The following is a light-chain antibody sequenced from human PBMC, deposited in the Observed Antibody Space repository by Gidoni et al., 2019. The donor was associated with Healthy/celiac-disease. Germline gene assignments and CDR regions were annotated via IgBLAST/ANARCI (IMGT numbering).Light chain of an antibody. CDR3: QQSYSTPRT. J-gene: IGKJ1*01. CDR2: AAS. V-gene: IGKV1-39*01. Sequence: IQMPQSPSSLSASVGDRVTITCPASQSISSYLNWYQQKPGKAPKLLIYAASSLQSGVPSRFSGSGSGTDFTLTISSLQPEDFATYYCQQSYSTPRTFXQXTKVEIK. CDR1: QSISSY.